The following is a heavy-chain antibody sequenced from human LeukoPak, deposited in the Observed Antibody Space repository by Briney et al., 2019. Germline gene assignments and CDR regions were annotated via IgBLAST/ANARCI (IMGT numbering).Heavy chain of an antibody. CDR1: GGSFSGYY. V-gene: IGHV4-34*01. CDR2: INHSGST. Sequence: SETLSLTCAVYGGSFSGYYWSWIRQPPGKGPEWIGEINHSGSTNYNPSLKSRVTISVDTSKNQFSLRLSSVTAADTAVYYCASRGGGIAAAGTYYWGQGTLVTVSS. CDR3: ASRGGGIAAAGTYY. D-gene: IGHD6-13*01. J-gene: IGHJ4*02.